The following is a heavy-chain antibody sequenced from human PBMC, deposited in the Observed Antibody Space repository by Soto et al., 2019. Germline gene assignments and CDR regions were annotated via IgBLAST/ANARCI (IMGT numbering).Heavy chain of an antibody. V-gene: IGHV4-59*05. J-gene: IGHJ4*02. CDR3: ARQARDYSGYDLDY. CDR2: IYYSGST. CDR1: GGSISSYY. Sequence: PSETLSLTCTVSGGSISSYYWSWIRQPPGKGLEWIGSIYYSGSTYYNPSLKSRVTISVDTSKNQFSLKVSSVTAADTAVYYCARQARDYSGYDLDYWGQGTLVTVSS. D-gene: IGHD5-12*01.